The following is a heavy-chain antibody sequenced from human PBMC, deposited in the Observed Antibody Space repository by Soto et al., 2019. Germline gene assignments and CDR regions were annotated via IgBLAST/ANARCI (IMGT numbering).Heavy chain of an antibody. CDR3: AKRRGAGGHFDY. J-gene: IGHJ4*02. D-gene: IGHD2-15*01. CDR1: GFTFSSYA. V-gene: IGHV3-23*01. CDR2: VSIGSST. Sequence: DVQLLESGGGLVQPAGSLRLSCAASGFTFSSYAMGWVRQGPGKGLEWVAVVSIGSSTHYADSVRGRFTISRDNSKNTLSLQMNSLTAEDTAVYFCAKRRGAGGHFDYWGQGALVTVSS.